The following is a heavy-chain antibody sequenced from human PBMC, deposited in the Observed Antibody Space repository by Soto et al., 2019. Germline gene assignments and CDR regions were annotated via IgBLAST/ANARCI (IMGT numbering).Heavy chain of an antibody. D-gene: IGHD3-16*02. V-gene: IGHV4-39*01. Sequence: SETLSLTCTVSGRSISSSSYYWGWIRQPPGKGLEWIGSIYYSGSTYYNPSLKSRVTISVDTSKNQFSLKLSSVTAADTAVFYCARHVPIAYDYILGSYRESWFDPWGQGTLVTVSS. CDR2: IYYSGST. J-gene: IGHJ5*01. CDR1: GRSISSSSYY. CDR3: ARHVPIAYDYILGSYRESWFDP.